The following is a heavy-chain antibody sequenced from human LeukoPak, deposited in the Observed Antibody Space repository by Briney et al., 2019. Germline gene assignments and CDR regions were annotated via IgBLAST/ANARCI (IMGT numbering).Heavy chain of an antibody. CDR3: ATAVAGTLRSAFDI. CDR2: IWYDGSNK. CDR1: GIPFSSFG. J-gene: IGHJ3*02. D-gene: IGHD6-19*01. V-gene: IGHV3-33*03. Sequence: PGRSLRLSCAASGIPFSSFGMHWLRQAPGKGLEWVAFIWYDGSNKYYADSVKGRFTISRDNAKNSLYLQMNSLTAEDTAVYYCATAVAGTLRSAFDIWGQGTMVTVSS.